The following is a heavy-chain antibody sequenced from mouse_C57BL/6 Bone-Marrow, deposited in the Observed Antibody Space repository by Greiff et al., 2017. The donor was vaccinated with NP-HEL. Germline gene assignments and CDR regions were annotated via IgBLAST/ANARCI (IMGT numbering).Heavy chain of an antibody. D-gene: IGHD2-5*01. V-gene: IGHV14-1*01. Sequence: VQLQQSGAELVRPGASVKLSCTASGFNITDYYMHWVKQRPEQGLEWIGRIDPEDGDTEYAPKFQGKATMTADTSSNTAYLQLSSLTSEDTAVYYCKNYSNYSYYAMDYWGQGTSVTVSS. CDR3: KNYSNYSYYAMDY. J-gene: IGHJ4*01. CDR2: IDPEDGDT. CDR1: GFNITDYY.